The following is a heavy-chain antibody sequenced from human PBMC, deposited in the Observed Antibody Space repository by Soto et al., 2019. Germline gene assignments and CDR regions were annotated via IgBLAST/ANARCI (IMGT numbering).Heavy chain of an antibody. J-gene: IGHJ5*02. Sequence: QVQLVESGGGVVQPGRSLRLSCAASGFSFSSYGMNWVRQAPGQGLGWVAIIWYDGYNKDYADSVKGRFTISRDNSKNMLWLQMNSLTVEDTAVYYCARSYCSSVTCWNWFDPWGQGTLVTVSS. V-gene: IGHV3-33*01. D-gene: IGHD2-2*01. CDR3: ARSYCSSVTCWNWFDP. CDR1: GFSFSSYG. CDR2: IWYDGYNK.